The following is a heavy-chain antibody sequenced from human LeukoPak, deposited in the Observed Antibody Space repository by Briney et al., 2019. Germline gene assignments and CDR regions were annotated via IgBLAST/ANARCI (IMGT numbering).Heavy chain of an antibody. V-gene: IGHV4-59*12. J-gene: IGHJ4*02. Sequence: SETLSLTCTVSGGSITSYYWNWIRQPPGKGLEWIGYIYYSGSTNYNPSLKSRVTISVDTSKNQFSLKLSSVTAADTAVYYCAKDKDGIRFLEWLLYFDYWGQGTLVTVSS. CDR3: AKDKDGIRFLEWLLYFDY. CDR2: IYYSGST. CDR1: GGSITSYY. D-gene: IGHD3-3*01.